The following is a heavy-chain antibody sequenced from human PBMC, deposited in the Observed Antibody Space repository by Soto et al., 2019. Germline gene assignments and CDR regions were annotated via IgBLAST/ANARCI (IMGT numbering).Heavy chain of an antibody. V-gene: IGHV4-39*01. J-gene: IGHJ4*02. CDR3: ARRGYSHGYFDL. D-gene: IGHD5-18*01. CDR2: IFYTGST. Sequence: SETLSLTCSVSGGSISSTSYYWGWIRQPPGKELEWIGNIFYTGSTFYNPSLESRLTISVATSKNQFSLTLRSMTAADTAVYYCARRGYSHGYFDLWGQGSLVTASS. CDR1: GGSISSTSYY.